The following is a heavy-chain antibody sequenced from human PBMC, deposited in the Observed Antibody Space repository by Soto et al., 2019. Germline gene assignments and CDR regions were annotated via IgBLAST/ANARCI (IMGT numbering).Heavy chain of an antibody. V-gene: IGHV3-15*07. CDR3: TTDLGSGSVWEGYYYYGMDV. D-gene: IGHD3-22*01. Sequence: GGSLRLSCAASGFTFSNAWMNWVRQAPGKGLEWVGRIKSKTDGGTTDYAAPVKGRFTISRDDSKNTLYLQMNSLKTEDTAVYYCTTDLGSGSVWEGYYYYGMDVWGQGTTVTVSS. CDR1: GFTFSNAW. J-gene: IGHJ6*02. CDR2: IKSKTDGGTT.